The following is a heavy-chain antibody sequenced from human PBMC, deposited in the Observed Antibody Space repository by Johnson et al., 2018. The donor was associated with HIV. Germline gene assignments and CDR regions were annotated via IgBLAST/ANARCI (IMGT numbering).Heavy chain of an antibody. Sequence: QVQLVESGGGVVQSGGSLRLSCAASAFTFSRCGMHWVRQAPGKGLEWVSFIRYDGSNKYYADSVTGRFTISRENAKNSLYLQMNSLRAEDTALYYCAKVRQLWELNGAFDIWGQGTMVTVSS. CDR2: IRYDGSNK. V-gene: IGHV3-30*02. CDR3: AKVRQLWELNGAFDI. CDR1: AFTFSRCG. J-gene: IGHJ3*02. D-gene: IGHD5-18*01.